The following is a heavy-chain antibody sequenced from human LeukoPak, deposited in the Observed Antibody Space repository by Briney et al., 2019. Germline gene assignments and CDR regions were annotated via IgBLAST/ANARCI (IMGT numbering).Heavy chain of an antibody. V-gene: IGHV4-59*01. Sequence: SETLSLTCTVSGGSISSYYWSWIRQPPGKGLEWIGYIYYSGSTNYNPSLKSRVTISVDTSKNQFSLKLSSVTAADTAVYYCASGARYSSSWSPDYAFDIWGQGTMVTVSS. CDR3: ASGARYSSSWSPDYAFDI. CDR1: GGSISSYY. CDR2: IYYSGST. J-gene: IGHJ3*02. D-gene: IGHD6-13*01.